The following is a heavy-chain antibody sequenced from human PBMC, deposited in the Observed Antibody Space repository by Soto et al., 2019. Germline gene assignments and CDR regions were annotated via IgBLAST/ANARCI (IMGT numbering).Heavy chain of an antibody. CDR1: GYTFTSYG. J-gene: IGHJ6*02. Sequence: VASVKVSCKASGYTFTSYGISWVRQAPGQGLEWMGGISPNNGKTNYAQKLQGRVTITTDTSTSTAYMELRSLRSDDTAVYYCARDFSRGYSGYDRSYYGMDVWGQGTTVTVSS. V-gene: IGHV1-18*04. CDR3: ARDFSRGYSGYDRSYYGMDV. CDR2: ISPNNGKT. D-gene: IGHD5-12*01.